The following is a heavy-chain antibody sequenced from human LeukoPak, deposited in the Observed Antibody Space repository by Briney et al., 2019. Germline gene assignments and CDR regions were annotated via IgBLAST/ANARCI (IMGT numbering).Heavy chain of an antibody. CDR2: ISGSGGST. D-gene: IGHD3-22*01. J-gene: IGHJ4*02. Sequence: GGSLRLACAASGFTFSSYAMSWVRQAPVKGLEWVSAISGSGGSTYYADSVKGRLTISRDNSKNTLYLQMNSLRAEDTAVYYCAKDVSYDSSGYPTYYFDYWGQGTLLTVSS. CDR3: AKDVSYDSSGYPTYYFDY. CDR1: GFTFSSYA. V-gene: IGHV3-23*01.